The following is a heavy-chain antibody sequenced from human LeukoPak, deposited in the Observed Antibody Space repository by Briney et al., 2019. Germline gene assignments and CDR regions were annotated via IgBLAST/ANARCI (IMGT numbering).Heavy chain of an antibody. CDR1: GGSFSGYY. Sequence: SETLSLTCAVYGGSFSGYYWSWIRQPPGKGLEWIGYIYYSGSTNYNPSLTSRVTISVDTSKNQFSLKLSSVTAADTAVYYCAREGDYYDTSKAFDYWGQGTLVTVSS. V-gene: IGHV4-59*01. CDR3: AREGDYYDTSKAFDY. CDR2: IYYSGST. D-gene: IGHD3-22*01. J-gene: IGHJ4*02.